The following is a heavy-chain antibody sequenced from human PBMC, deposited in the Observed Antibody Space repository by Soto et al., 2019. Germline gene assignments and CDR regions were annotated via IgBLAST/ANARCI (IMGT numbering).Heavy chain of an antibody. D-gene: IGHD3-22*01. Sequence: ASVKVSCKASGYTFTNYAIHWVRQAPGQRLEWMGWINAGNGNTKYSQKFQGRVTITRDTSASTAYMELSSLRSEDTAVYYCARGERYYYDTSGYFGFDYWGQGTLVTVSS. J-gene: IGHJ4*02. CDR3: ARGERYYYDTSGYFGFDY. V-gene: IGHV1-3*01. CDR1: GYTFTNYA. CDR2: INAGNGNT.